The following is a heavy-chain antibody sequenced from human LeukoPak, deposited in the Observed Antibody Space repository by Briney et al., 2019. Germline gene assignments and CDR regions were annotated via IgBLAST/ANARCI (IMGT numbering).Heavy chain of an antibody. CDR1: GFTFSSYA. CDR2: ISGSGGST. D-gene: IGHD2-2*01. V-gene: IGHV3-23*01. CDR3: AKTKGYCSSGDCAFDI. Sequence: GGSLRLSCAASGFTFSSYAMSWVRQAPGKGLEWVSAISGSGGSTYYADSVKGRFTISRDNSKNTLYLQMNSLRAEDTAVYYCAKTKGYCSSGDCAFDIWGQGTMVTVSS. J-gene: IGHJ3*02.